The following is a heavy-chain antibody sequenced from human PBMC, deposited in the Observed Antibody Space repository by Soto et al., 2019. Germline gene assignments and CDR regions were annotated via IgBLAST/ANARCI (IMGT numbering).Heavy chain of an antibody. D-gene: IGHD2-15*01. Sequence: HLQLQESGSGLVKPSQTLSLTCAVSGGSISSGGYSWSWIRQPPGKGLERIGYLYHSGSTYYKPALKGRLTISVDMSKHQFSLKLTSVTAADTAEYYSARGQVVAPQHWGQGTLVTVSS. CDR3: ARGQVVAPQH. J-gene: IGHJ4*02. V-gene: IGHV4-30-2*01. CDR2: LYHSGST. CDR1: GGSISSGGYS.